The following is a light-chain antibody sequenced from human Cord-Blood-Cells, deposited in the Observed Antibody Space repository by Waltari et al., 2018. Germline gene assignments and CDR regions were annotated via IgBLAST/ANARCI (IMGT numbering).Light chain of an antibody. CDR3: CSYAGSYTYV. CDR1: SSDVGGSNY. J-gene: IGLJ1*01. Sequence: QSALTQPRSVSGSPGQSVTTSCTGTSSDVGGSNYVSWYQQHPGKVPKLMIYDVSKRPSGVPDRFSGSKSGNTASLTISGLQAEDEADYYCCSYAGSYTYVFGTGTKVTVL. CDR2: DVS. V-gene: IGLV2-11*01.